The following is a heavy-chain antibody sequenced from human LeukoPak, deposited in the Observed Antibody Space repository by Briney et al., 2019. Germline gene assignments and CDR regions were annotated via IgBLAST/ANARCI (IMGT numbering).Heavy chain of an antibody. Sequence: QPGGSLRLSCEASGFTFSSSAMHWVRQAPGKGLEWVAGVSYDGSNKYCADSVKGRFTISRDNSINTLYLQMNSLRAEDTAVYYCARGNTLTTTYGSFVYWGQGALVTVSP. D-gene: IGHD3-10*01. CDR3: ARGNTLTTTYGSFVY. J-gene: IGHJ4*02. V-gene: IGHV3-30-3*01. CDR1: GFTFSSSA. CDR2: VSYDGSNK.